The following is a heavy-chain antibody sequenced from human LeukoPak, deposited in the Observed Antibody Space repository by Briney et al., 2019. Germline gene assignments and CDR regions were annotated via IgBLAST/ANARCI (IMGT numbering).Heavy chain of an antibody. J-gene: IGHJ4*02. Sequence: QTGGSLRLSCAASGFTFSTYWMHWVHQAPGKGLVWVARIKGDGSSTIYADSVKGRFTISRDNSKNTLYLQTSSLRAEDTAVYYCARASTTVPNLLDHWGRGTLVTVSS. D-gene: IGHD4-17*01. CDR3: ARASTTVPNLLDH. CDR2: IKGDGSST. V-gene: IGHV3-74*01. CDR1: GFTFSTYW.